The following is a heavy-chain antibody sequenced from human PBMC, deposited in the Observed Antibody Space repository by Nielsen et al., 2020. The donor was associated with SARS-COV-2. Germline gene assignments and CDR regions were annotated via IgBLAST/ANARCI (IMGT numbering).Heavy chain of an antibody. V-gene: IGHV7-4-1*02. D-gene: IGHD2-21*02. CDR3: ARDAAPSLAYCGGDCYSDYFDY. Sequence: WVRQAPGQGLEWMGWINTHTGNPTNAQGFTGRFVFSLDTSVSTAYLQISSLKAEDTAVYYCARDAAPSLAYCGGDCYSDYFDYWGQGTLVTVSS. J-gene: IGHJ4*02. CDR2: INTHTGNP.